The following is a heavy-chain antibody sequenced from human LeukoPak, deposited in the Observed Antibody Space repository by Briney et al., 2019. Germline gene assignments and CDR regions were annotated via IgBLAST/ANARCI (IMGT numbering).Heavy chain of an antibody. CDR2: IRYDGSNK. CDR3: AKDVRESIAAAGPFDY. V-gene: IGHV3-30*02. CDR1: GFTFSSYW. D-gene: IGHD6-13*01. Sequence: QSGGSLRLSCAASGFTFSSYWMSWVRQAPGKGLEWVAFIRYDGSNKYYADSVKGRFTISRDNSKNTLYLQMNSLRAEDTAVYYCAKDVRESIAAAGPFDYWGQGTLVTVSS. J-gene: IGHJ4*02.